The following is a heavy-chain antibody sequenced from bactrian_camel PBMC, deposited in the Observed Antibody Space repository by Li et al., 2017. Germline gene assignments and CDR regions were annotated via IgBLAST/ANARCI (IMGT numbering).Heavy chain of an antibody. CDR2: VYTGTTIA. D-gene: IGHD1*01. J-gene: IGHJ4*01. CDR1: SDC. Sequence: HVQLVESGGGSVQTGQSLRLSCAARSDCIGWFRQAPGKQREGVASVYTGTTIASYADSVKGRFTISHDNAKNTVYLQMNSLKPEDTAMYSCLAGCNIKTIGGTRTGNYWGQGTQVTVS. V-gene: IGHV3S63*01. CDR3: LAGCNIKTIGGTRTGNY.